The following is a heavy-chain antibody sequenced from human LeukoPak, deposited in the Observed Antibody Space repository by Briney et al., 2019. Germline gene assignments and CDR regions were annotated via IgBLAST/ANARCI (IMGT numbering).Heavy chain of an antibody. CDR1: GFTFNNYA. CDR3: AKDRDSYGDYVLGY. V-gene: IGHV3-23*01. J-gene: IGHJ4*02. CDR2: ISGSGGST. D-gene: IGHD4-17*01. Sequence: GGSLRLSCAASGFTFNNYAMTWVRQAPGKGLEWVSAISGSGGSTYYADSVKGRFTFSRDNSKNTLYLQMSSLRAEDTAVYYCAKDRDSYGDYVLGYWGQGTLVTVSS.